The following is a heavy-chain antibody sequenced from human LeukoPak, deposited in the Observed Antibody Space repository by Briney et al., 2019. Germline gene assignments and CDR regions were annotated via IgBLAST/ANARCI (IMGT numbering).Heavy chain of an antibody. D-gene: IGHD3-10*01. CDR1: GYTFTGYY. CDR3: ARDQDYYGSGSPFDH. Sequence: ASVKVSCKASGYTFTGYYMHWVRQAPGQGLEWMGWINPNSGGTNYAQKFQGRVTMTRDTSISTAYMELSRLRSDDTAVYYCARDQDYYGSGSPFDHWGQGTLVTVSS. CDR2: INPNSGGT. V-gene: IGHV1-2*02. J-gene: IGHJ4*02.